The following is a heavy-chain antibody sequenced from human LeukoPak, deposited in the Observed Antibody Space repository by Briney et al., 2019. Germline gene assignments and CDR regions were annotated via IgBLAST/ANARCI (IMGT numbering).Heavy chain of an antibody. Sequence: SETLSLTCAVSGGSISSYYWSWIRQPAGKGLEWIGRIYTSGSTNYNPSLKSRVTMSVDTSKNQFSLKLSSVTAADTAVYYCARGPPNPITRGYYYYGMDVWGQGTTVTVSS. CDR2: IYTSGST. D-gene: IGHD1-14*01. J-gene: IGHJ6*02. CDR3: ARGPPNPITRGYYYYGMDV. CDR1: GGSISSYY. V-gene: IGHV4-4*07.